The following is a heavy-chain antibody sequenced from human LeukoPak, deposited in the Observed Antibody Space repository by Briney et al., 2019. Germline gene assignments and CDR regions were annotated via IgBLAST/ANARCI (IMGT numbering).Heavy chain of an antibody. CDR1: GFTFSSYA. Sequence: GRSLRLSCAASGFTFSSYAMHWFRQAPGKGLEWVAVIPYEWNNKDFADSVKGRFTISRDNSKNTVYLQMNSLRPEDTAVYFCARDSDYWGQGTLVTVSS. CDR3: ARDSDY. V-gene: IGHV3-30-3*01. CDR2: IPYEWNNK. J-gene: IGHJ4*02.